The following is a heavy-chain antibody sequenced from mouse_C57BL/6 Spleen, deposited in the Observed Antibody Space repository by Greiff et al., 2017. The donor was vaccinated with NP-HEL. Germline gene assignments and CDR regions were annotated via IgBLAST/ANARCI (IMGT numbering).Heavy chain of an antibody. CDR3: ARSTMGDY. Sequence: QVQLQQSGAELVRPGTSVKVSCKASGYAFTNYLIEWVKQRPGQGLEWIGVINPGSGGTNYNEKFKGKATLTADKSSSTAYMQLSSLTSEDSAVYFCARSTMGDYWGQGTTLTVSS. CDR1: GYAFTNYL. V-gene: IGHV1-54*01. D-gene: IGHD2-1*01. CDR2: INPGSGGT. J-gene: IGHJ2*01.